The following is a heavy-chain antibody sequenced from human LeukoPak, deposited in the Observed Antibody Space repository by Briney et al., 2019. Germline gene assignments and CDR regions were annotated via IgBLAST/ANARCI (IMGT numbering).Heavy chain of an antibody. CDR3: ARDHGVVVPAAIRAHAFDI. V-gene: IGHV3-21*01. CDR1: GFTFSSYS. J-gene: IGHJ3*02. D-gene: IGHD2-2*02. Sequence: PGGSLRLSCAASGFTFSSYSMNWVRQAPGKGLEWVSSISSSSSYIYYADSVKGRFTISRDNAKNSLYLQMNSLRAEDTAVYYCARDHGVVVPAAIRAHAFDIWGQGTMVTVSS. CDR2: ISSSSSYI.